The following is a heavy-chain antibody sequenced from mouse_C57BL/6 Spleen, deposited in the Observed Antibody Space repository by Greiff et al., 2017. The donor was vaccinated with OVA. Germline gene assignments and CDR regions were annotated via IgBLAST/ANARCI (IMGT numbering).Heavy chain of an antibody. J-gene: IGHJ1*03. CDR3: ARDRYGSPNWYFDV. Sequence: EVMLVESEGGLVQPGSSMKLSCTASGFTFSDYYMAWVRQVPEKGLEWVANINYDGSSTYYLDSLKSRFIISRDNAKNILYLQMSSLKSEDTATYYCARDRYGSPNWYFDVWGTGTTVTVSS. CDR2: INYDGSST. D-gene: IGHD1-1*01. CDR1: GFTFSDYY. V-gene: IGHV5-16*01.